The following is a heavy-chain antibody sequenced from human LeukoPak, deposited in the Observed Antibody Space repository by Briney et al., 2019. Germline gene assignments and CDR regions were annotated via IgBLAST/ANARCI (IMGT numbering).Heavy chain of an antibody. CDR3: AKKRGAAFYNWFDP. CDR1: GFTFSSYG. CDR2: IRYDGSNK. Sequence: PGGSLRLSCAASGFTFSSYGMHWVRQAPGKGLEWVAFIRYDGSNKYYSDSVKGRFTISRDNSKNALYLQIDSLRPEDTAVYYCAKKRGAAFYNWFDPWGQGALVTVSS. V-gene: IGHV3-30*02. J-gene: IGHJ5*02. D-gene: IGHD1-26*01.